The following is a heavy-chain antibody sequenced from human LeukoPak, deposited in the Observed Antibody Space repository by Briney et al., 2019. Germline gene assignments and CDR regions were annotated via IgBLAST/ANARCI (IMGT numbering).Heavy chain of an antibody. Sequence: GGSLRLPCAASGFTFDDYAMHWVRQAPGKGLEWVSGISWNSGSIGYADSVKGRFTISRDNAKNSLYLQMNSLRAEDTALYYCAKSSCGGDCYSWFDPWGQGTLVTVSS. CDR3: AKSSCGGDCYSWFDP. CDR1: GFTFDDYA. V-gene: IGHV3-9*01. CDR2: ISWNSGSI. J-gene: IGHJ5*02. D-gene: IGHD2-21*02.